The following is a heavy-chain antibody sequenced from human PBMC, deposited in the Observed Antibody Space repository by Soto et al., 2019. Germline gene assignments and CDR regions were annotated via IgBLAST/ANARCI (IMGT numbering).Heavy chain of an antibody. J-gene: IGHJ6*04. CDR2: ISSSSSPI. D-gene: IGHD3-10*01. Sequence: PGVTLRLSSSASGFTFSIYSMNSLRQAPGKGLERGSYISSSSSPIYYADAVKSRFTISRDNGKNSLYLQMNSLRDEDQAVYYCARDWWDYGSGSHYNDPWGMDVWGKGPTVTVSS. CDR1: GFTFSIYS. V-gene: IGHV3-48*02. CDR3: ARDWWDYGSGSHYNDPWGMDV.